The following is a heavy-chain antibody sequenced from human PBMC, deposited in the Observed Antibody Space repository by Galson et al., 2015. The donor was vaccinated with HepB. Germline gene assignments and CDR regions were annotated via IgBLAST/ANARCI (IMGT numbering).Heavy chain of an antibody. D-gene: IGHD3-22*01. Sequence: SLRLSCAASGFTFSSYAMHWVRQAPGKGLEWVAVISYDGSNKYYADSVKGRFTISRDNSKNTLYLQMNSLRAEDTAVYYCARGDGYYYDSFGSQGDYWGQGTLVTVSS. CDR3: ARGDGYYYDSFGSQGDY. J-gene: IGHJ4*02. V-gene: IGHV3-30-3*01. CDR2: ISYDGSNK. CDR1: GFTFSSYA.